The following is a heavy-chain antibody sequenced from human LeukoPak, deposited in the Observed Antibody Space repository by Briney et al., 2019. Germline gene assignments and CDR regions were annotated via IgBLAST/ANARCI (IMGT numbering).Heavy chain of an antibody. CDR1: GFTFSSYS. J-gene: IGHJ6*03. CDR2: ISSSSSTI. D-gene: IGHD6-13*01. CDR3: ARDRGYSSRWDFGKDYYMDV. V-gene: IGHV3-48*04. Sequence: PGGSLRLSCAASGFTFSSYSMNWVRQAPGKGLEWVSYISSSSSTIYYADSVKGRFTISRDNAKNSLYLQMNSLRAEDTAVFYRARDRGYSSRWDFGKDYYMDVWGKGTTVTVSS.